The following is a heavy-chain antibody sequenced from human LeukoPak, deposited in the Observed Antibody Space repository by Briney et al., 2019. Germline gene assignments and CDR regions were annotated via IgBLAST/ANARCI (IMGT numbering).Heavy chain of an antibody. CDR1: GFTFSGST. CDR3: TRGGHNNYYDGMDV. CDR2: IRRKANSYAT. V-gene: IGHV3-73*01. D-gene: IGHD5-24*01. J-gene: IGHJ6*02. Sequence: GGSLRLSCAASGFTFSGSTMHWVRQASGKGLEWVGRIRRKANSYATAYAASVKGRFTISRDDSKNTAFLQMNSLKAEDTAVYYCTRGGHNNYYDGMDVWGQGTTVIVSS.